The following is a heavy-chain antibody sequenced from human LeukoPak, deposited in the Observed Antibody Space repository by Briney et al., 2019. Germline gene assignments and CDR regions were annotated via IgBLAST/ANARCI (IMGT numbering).Heavy chain of an antibody. CDR1: GGSISSYY. D-gene: IGHD2-2*01. Sequence: SETLSLTCTVSGGSISSYYWSWIRQPPGKGLEWIGYIYYSGSTNYNPSLKSRVTISVDTSKNQFSLKLSSVTAADTAVYYCARGDIVVVPAAFYFDYWGQGTLVTVSS. CDR2: IYYSGST. V-gene: IGHV4-59*01. CDR3: ARGDIVVVPAAFYFDY. J-gene: IGHJ4*02.